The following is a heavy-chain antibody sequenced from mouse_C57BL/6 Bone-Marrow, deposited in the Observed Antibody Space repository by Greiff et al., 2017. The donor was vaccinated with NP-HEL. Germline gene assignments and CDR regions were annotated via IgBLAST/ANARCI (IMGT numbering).Heavy chain of an antibody. Sequence: QFPLPHPGSALVTPVASVPLSFPSSFSTFTISCMHFFPPLPVLGLELILMIDPPLFFPTYNEKFKSKATLTVDKPSSTAYMQLSSLTSEDSAVYYCAREHYYGSLAMDYWGQGTSVTVSS. J-gene: IGHJ4*01. CDR2: IDPPLFFP. CDR1: FSTFTISC. D-gene: IGHD1-1*01. V-gene: IGHV1-72*01. CDR3: AREHYYGSLAMDY.